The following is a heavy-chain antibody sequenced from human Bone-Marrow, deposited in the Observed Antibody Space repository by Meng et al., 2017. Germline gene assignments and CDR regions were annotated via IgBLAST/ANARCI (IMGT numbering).Heavy chain of an antibody. J-gene: IGHJ3*02. CDR2: INHSGST. CDR3: ARAPVGAAGNDAFDI. V-gene: IGHV4-34*01. Sequence: SETLSLTCAVYGGSFSGYYWSWIRQPPGKGLEWIGEINHSGSTNYNPSLKSRVTISVDTSKNQFSLKLSSVTAADTAVYYCARAPVGAAGNDAFDIWGQGTMVT. D-gene: IGHD6-13*01. CDR1: GGSFSGYY.